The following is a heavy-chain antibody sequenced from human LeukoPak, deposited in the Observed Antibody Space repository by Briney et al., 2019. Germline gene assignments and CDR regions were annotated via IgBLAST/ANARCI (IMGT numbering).Heavy chain of an antibody. D-gene: IGHD6-13*01. CDR3: ARDPSNTSGWSPYFDY. V-gene: IGHV1-18*04. Sequence: ASVKVSSKASGYTYTNHGITWVRQAPGQGLERMGWISAYNRDTKYAQNFQGRVTLITESSTNTAYMELRSLRSDDTAVYYCARDPSNTSGWSPYFDYWGQGTLVTVSA. CDR2: ISAYNRDT. CDR1: GYTYTNHG. J-gene: IGHJ4*02.